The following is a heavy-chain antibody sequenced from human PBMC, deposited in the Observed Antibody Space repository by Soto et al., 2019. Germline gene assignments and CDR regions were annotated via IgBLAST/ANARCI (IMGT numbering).Heavy chain of an antibody. V-gene: IGHV1-69*01. D-gene: IGHD2-2*01. J-gene: IGHJ6*02. CDR2: IIPIPGTA. Sequence: QVQLVQSGAEVKKPGSSVKVSCKASGGTFGSYAISWVRQAPGQGLEWMGGIIPIPGTANNAQKLQGRVTIAADESTSTAYMELSSLRSEDTAVYYCARAQGSSTSLEIYYYYYYGMDVWGQGTTVTVSS. CDR1: GGTFGSYA. CDR3: ARAQGSSTSLEIYYYYYYGMDV.